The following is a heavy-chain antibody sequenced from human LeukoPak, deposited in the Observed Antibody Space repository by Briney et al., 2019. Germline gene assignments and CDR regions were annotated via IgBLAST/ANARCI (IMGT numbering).Heavy chain of an antibody. J-gene: IGHJ4*02. CDR3: ARQYYDSSGYVPYFDY. CDR1: GYTFTTYW. Sequence: GESLKISCKGSGYTFTTYWIVWVRQMPGKGLEWMGIIYPGDSDTRYSPSLQGQVTISADKSTSTAYLQWSSLKASDTAMYYCARQYYDSSGYVPYFDYCGQGTLVTVSS. D-gene: IGHD3-22*01. V-gene: IGHV5-51*01. CDR2: IYPGDSDT.